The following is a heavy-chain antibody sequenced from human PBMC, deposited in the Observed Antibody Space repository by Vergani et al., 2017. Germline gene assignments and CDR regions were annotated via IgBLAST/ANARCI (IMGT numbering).Heavy chain of an antibody. CDR2: IYYSGST. CDR3: ARGEKRYDFWSGSDNWFDP. J-gene: IGHJ5*02. CDR1: GGSISSYY. V-gene: IGHV4-59*01. Sequence: QVQLQESGPGLVKPSETLSLTCTVSGGSISSYYWSWIRQPPGKGLEWIGYIYYSGSTNYNPSLKSRVTISVDTSKNQFSLKLSSVTAADTAVYYCARGEKRYDFWSGSDNWFDPWDQGTLVTVSS. D-gene: IGHD3-3*01.